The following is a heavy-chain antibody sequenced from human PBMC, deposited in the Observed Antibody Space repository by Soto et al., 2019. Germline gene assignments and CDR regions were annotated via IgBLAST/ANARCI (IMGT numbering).Heavy chain of an antibody. Sequence: QGQLQQWGAGLLKPWGTLSPTCPVPGGSLRGISWSWIGRPQGKGLEWIGEVKDGGHANYSPSLRGRVTISSDTSNNQFLLRLYSVTAADTGVYYCARGQEGVVATHWDQGSLVTVSS. D-gene: IGHD5-12*01. J-gene: IGHJ4*02. CDR2: VKDGGHA. CDR1: GGSLRGIS. CDR3: ARGQEGVVATH. V-gene: IGHV4-34*01.